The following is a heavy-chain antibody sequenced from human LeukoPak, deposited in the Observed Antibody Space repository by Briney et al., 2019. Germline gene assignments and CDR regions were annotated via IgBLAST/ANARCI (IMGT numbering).Heavy chain of an antibody. CDR3: ARGCSSGWYWSQFSFDY. Sequence: NPSETLSLTCTVSGGSISSGGYYWSWIRQHPGKGLEWIGYIYYSGSTYYNPSLKSRVTISVDTSKNQFSLKLSSVTAADTAVYYCARGCSSGWYWSQFSFDYWGQGTLVTVSS. CDR1: GGSISSGGYY. D-gene: IGHD6-19*01. J-gene: IGHJ4*02. CDR2: IYYSGST. V-gene: IGHV4-31*03.